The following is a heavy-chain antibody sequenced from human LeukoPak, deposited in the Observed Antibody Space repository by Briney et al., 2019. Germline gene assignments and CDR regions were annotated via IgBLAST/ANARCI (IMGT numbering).Heavy chain of an antibody. Sequence: GGSLRLSCAASGFTLSSYWMHWVRQAPGKGPVWVSRINSDESSTTYADSVKGRFTISRDNAKNTLYLQMNSLRAEDTAVYHCARGSQRGSAANYYGMDVWGQGTTVTVSS. CDR2: INSDESST. J-gene: IGHJ6*02. V-gene: IGHV3-74*01. CDR1: GFTLSSYW. D-gene: IGHD2-2*01. CDR3: ARGSQRGSAANYYGMDV.